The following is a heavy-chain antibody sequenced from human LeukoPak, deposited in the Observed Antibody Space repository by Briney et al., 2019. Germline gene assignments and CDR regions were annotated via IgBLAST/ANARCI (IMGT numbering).Heavy chain of an antibody. CDR1: GFTFSGSA. J-gene: IGHJ4*02. V-gene: IGHV3-30*02. CDR3: AKDHGSSDWYYFDY. D-gene: IGHD6-13*01. Sequence: GGSLRLSCAASGFTFSGSAMHWVRQAPGKGLEWVAFIHYDGSNNYYADSVKGRFTISRDNSKNTLYLQMNTLRADDTAVYYCAKDHGSSDWYYFDYWGQGTLVTVSS. CDR2: IHYDGSNN.